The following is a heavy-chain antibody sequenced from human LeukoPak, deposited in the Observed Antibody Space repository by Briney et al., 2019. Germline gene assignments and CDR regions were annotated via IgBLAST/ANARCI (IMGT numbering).Heavy chain of an antibody. CDR3: ARDLVGNPLRGGPWYFDL. J-gene: IGHJ2*01. V-gene: IGHV4-59*01. CDR2: IYYSGST. D-gene: IGHD3-10*01. Sequence: SETLSLTCTVSGGSISSYYWSWIRQPPGKGLECIGSIYYSGSTYYNPSLKSRVTISVDTSKNQFSLKLSSVTAADTAVYYCARDLVGNPLRGGPWYFDLCGRGTLVTVSS. CDR1: GGSISSYY.